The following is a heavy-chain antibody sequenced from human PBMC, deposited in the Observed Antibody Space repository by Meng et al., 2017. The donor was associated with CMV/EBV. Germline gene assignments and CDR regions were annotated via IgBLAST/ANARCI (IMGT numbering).Heavy chain of an antibody. CDR1: GFTFSSYW. CDR3: ARNAPIQIITIFGVVTPEYCQH. J-gene: IGHJ1*01. D-gene: IGHD3-3*01. V-gene: IGHV3-7*01. Sequence: GESLKISCAASGFTFSSYWMSWVRQAPGKGLEWVANIKQDGSEKYYVDSVKGRFTISRDNAKNSLYLQMNSLRAEDTAVYYCARNAPIQIITIFGVVTPEYCQHWGQGTLVTVSS. CDR2: IKQDGSEK.